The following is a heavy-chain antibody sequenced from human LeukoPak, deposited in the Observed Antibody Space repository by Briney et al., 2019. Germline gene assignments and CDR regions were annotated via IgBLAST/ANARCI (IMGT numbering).Heavy chain of an antibody. Sequence: GGSLRLSCAASGFTFSSYSMNWVRQAPGKGLEWVSYISSSSSTIYYADSVKGRFTISRDNAKNSLYLQMNSLRAEDTAVYYCARDSAGTNYYDSSGYFDYWGQGTLVTVSS. CDR3: ARDSAGTNYYDSSGYFDY. D-gene: IGHD3-22*01. V-gene: IGHV3-48*01. J-gene: IGHJ4*02. CDR2: ISSSSSTI. CDR1: GFTFSSYS.